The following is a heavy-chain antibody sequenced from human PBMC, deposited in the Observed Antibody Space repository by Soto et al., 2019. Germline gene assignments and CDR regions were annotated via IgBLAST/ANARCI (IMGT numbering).Heavy chain of an antibody. J-gene: IGHJ3*01. Sequence: QVRLQESGPGLVKPSETLSLTCTVSGGSISSYYWSWIRQPPGKGLEWIGYIYYSGSINYNPSLKSRVTISVDTSKNQFSLKLSSVTAADTAVYYCARVWGGAFDFWGQGTMVTVSS. CDR1: GGSISSYY. CDR2: IYYSGSI. V-gene: IGHV4-59*01. D-gene: IGHD3-10*01. CDR3: ARVWGGAFDF.